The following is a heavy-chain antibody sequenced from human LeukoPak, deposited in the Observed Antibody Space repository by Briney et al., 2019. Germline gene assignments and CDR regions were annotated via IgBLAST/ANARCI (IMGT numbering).Heavy chain of an antibody. V-gene: IGHV1-69*01. J-gene: IGHJ4*02. CDR2: IIPIFGTA. Sequence: SVKVSCKASGGTFSSYAISWVRQAPGQGLEWMGGIIPIFGTANYAQKFQGRVTITADESTSTAYMELSSLRSEDTAVYYCARDLSGSYAFDYWGQGTLVTVSS. CDR3: ARDLSGSYAFDY. D-gene: IGHD5-18*01. CDR1: GGTFSSYA.